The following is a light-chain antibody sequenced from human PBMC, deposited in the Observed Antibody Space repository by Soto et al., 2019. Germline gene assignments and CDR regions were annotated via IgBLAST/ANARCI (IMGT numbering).Light chain of an antibody. CDR3: QQYHTYPLS. V-gene: IGKV1D-16*01. J-gene: IGKJ4*01. Sequence: DIQMTQSPSSLSASVGDRVSITCRASQGIGSWVAWYQQKSGKGPKSLIFAASSLESGVSSRFSASGSGTDFTLTIDSLHPEDSATYYCQQYHTYPLSFGGGTKVEIK. CDR2: AAS. CDR1: QGIGSW.